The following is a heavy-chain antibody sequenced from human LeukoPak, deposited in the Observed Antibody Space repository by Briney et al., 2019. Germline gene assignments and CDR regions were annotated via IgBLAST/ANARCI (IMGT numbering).Heavy chain of an antibody. CDR2: IYHSGST. CDR1: GYSISSGYY. CDR3: ARLGEYSSSSVDY. Sequence: SSETLSLTCTVSGYSISSGYYWGWIRQPPGKGPEWIGSIYHSGSTYYNPSLKSRVTISVDTSKNQFSLKLSSVTAADTAVYYCARLGEYSSSSVDYWGQGTLVTVSS. J-gene: IGHJ4*02. D-gene: IGHD6-6*01. V-gene: IGHV4-38-2*02.